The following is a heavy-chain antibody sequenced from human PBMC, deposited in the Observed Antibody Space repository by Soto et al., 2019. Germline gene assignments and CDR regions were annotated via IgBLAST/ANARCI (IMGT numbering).Heavy chain of an antibody. D-gene: IGHD2-15*01. V-gene: IGHV1-69*12. CDR1: GGTFSSFA. Sequence: QVQLVQSGAEVKKPGSSVKVSCKASGGTFSSFAISWVRQAPGQGLEWMGGIIPIFGTANYAQEFQGRVTITADESTSTAYMELSRLRSEDTAVYYCARGLGCSGGSGYPHWFDPWGQGTLVTVSS. CDR2: IIPIFGTA. CDR3: ARGLGCSGGSGYPHWFDP. J-gene: IGHJ5*02.